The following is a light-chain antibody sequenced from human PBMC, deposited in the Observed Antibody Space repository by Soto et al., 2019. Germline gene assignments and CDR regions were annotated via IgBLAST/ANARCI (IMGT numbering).Light chain of an antibody. CDR2: DAS. Sequence: EIVLTQSPATLSLSPGERAILSCRASQSVGTYLAWYQQKPGQAPRLLIYDASNRATGIPARFGGSGSGTDFTLTINSLEPEDFAVYYCQQYNNWPFTFGPGTKVDIK. CDR1: QSVGTY. J-gene: IGKJ3*01. CDR3: QQYNNWPFT. V-gene: IGKV3-11*01.